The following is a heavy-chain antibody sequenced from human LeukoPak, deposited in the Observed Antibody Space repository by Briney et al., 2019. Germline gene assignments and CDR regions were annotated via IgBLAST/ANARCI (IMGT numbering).Heavy chain of an antibody. CDR2: ISSSSSYI. Sequence: GGALRLSCAASLFTFSSYIMNWVRQTPGKGLEWVSSISSSSSYIHYAHSVKGRFTISRDNAKNSLYLQMNSLRAEDTAVYYCARVPEGSSSEWFDPWGEGTLVTVSS. J-gene: IGHJ5*02. CDR3: ARVPEGSSSEWFDP. D-gene: IGHD6-6*01. CDR1: LFTFSSYI. V-gene: IGHV3-21*01.